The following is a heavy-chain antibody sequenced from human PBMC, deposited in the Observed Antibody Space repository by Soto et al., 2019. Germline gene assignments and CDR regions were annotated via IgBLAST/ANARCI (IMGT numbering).Heavy chain of an antibody. V-gene: IGHV4-39*01. CDR3: AARTYYDILTGYYTSFGYDY. J-gene: IGHJ4*02. CDR1: GGSISSSSYY. CDR2: IYYSGST. Sequence: QLQLQESGPGLVKPSETLSLTCTVSGGSISSSSYYWGWIRQPPGKGLEWIGSIYYSGSTYYNPSLKRRVTISVDTSKNQFSLKLSSVTAADTAVYYCAARTYYDILTGYYTSFGYDYWGQGTLVTVSS. D-gene: IGHD3-9*01.